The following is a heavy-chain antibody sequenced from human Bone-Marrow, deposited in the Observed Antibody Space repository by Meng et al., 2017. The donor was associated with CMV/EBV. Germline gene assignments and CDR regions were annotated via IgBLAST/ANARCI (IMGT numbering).Heavy chain of an antibody. Sequence: GGSLRLSCAASGFTFSGYWMHWVRQAAGKGLVWVSRIYSDATTAAYADSVKGRFTISRDNVRGPLYLQMNNLRAEDTAVYYCARGLWLFDYWGQGTLVTVSS. J-gene: IGHJ4*02. CDR3: ARGLWLFDY. CDR2: IYSDATTA. D-gene: IGHD5-18*01. V-gene: IGHV3-74*01. CDR1: GFTFSGYW.